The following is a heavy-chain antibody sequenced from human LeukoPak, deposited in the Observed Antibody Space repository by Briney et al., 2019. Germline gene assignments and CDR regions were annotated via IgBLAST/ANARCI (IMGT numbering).Heavy chain of an antibody. V-gene: IGHV6-1*01. CDR2: TYYRSKWYS. J-gene: IGHJ4*02. D-gene: IGHD6-19*01. CDR1: GDSVASINGA. Sequence: SQTLSLTCAISGDSVASINGAWNWVRQSPSRGLEWLGRTYYRSKWYSDYAVPIQGRISINPDTSKNQFTLHLFSVTPADTAVYYCARDVATTGWYTFDYWGQGTRVTVSS. CDR3: ARDVATTGWYTFDY.